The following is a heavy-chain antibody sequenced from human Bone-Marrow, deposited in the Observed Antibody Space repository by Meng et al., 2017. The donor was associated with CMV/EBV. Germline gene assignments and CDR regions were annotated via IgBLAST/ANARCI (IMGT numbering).Heavy chain of an antibody. J-gene: IGHJ6*02. CDR1: GFTFRSYA. D-gene: IGHD3-3*01. Sequence: ETLSLTCAASGFTFRSYAMSWVRQAPGKGLEWVSAISGSGGSTYYADSVKGRFTISRDNSKNPLYLQMNSLRAEDTAVYYCAGVVYDFWSAKYLGGAMDVWGQGTTVTVSS. V-gene: IGHV3-23*01. CDR2: ISGSGGST. CDR3: AGVVYDFWSAKYLGGAMDV.